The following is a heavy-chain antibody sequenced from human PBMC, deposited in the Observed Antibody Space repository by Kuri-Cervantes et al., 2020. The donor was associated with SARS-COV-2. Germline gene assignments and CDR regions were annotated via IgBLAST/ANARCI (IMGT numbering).Heavy chain of an antibody. CDR3: ARAPYFDRFDY. J-gene: IGHJ4*02. Sequence: ASVKVSCKASGYTFTSCGISWVRQAPGQGLEWMGWISAYNGNTNYAQKLQGRVTMTTDTSTSTAYMELSRLRSDDTAVYYCARAPYFDRFDYWGQGTLVTVSS. D-gene: IGHD3-9*01. V-gene: IGHV1-18*01. CDR2: ISAYNGNT. CDR1: GYTFTSCG.